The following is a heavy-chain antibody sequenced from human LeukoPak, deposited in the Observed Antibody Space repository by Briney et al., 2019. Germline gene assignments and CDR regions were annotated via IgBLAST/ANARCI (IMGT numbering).Heavy chain of an antibody. CDR2: IIPIFGTA. CDR1: GGTFSSYA. V-gene: IGHV1-69*06. CDR3: ARTNSITIFGVVTRLNGWFDP. D-gene: IGHD3-3*01. J-gene: IGHJ5*02. Sequence: ASVKVSCKASGGTFSSYAISWVRQAPGQGLEWMGSIIPIFGTANYAQKFQGRVTITADKSTSTAYMELRSLRSEDTAVYYCARTNSITIFGVVTRLNGWFDPWGQGTLVTVSS.